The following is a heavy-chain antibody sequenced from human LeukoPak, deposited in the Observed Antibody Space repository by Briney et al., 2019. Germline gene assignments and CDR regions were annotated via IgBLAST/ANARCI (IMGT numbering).Heavy chain of an antibody. V-gene: IGHV5-51*01. Sequence: GESLKISCKGSGYSFTSYWIGWVRQMPGKGLEWMGIIYPGDSDTRYSPSFQGQVTISADKSISTAYLQWSSLKASDTAMYYCARHECSSTSCYEVGATSPFDYWGQGTLVTVS. J-gene: IGHJ4*02. CDR2: IYPGDSDT. CDR1: GYSFTSYW. D-gene: IGHD2-2*01. CDR3: ARHECSSTSCYEVGATSPFDY.